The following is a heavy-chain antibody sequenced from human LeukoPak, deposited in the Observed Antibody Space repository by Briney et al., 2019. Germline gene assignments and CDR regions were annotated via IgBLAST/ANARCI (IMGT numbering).Heavy chain of an antibody. V-gene: IGHV4-38-2*02. Sequence: SETLSLTCTVSGYSISSGYYWGWIRQPPGKGLEWIGYIYYSGSTNYNPSLKSRVTISVDTSKNQFSLKLSSVTAADTAVYYCARASWIQLPWFDPWGQGTLVTVSS. D-gene: IGHD5-18*01. CDR3: ARASWIQLPWFDP. CDR1: GYSISSGYY. J-gene: IGHJ5*02. CDR2: IYYSGST.